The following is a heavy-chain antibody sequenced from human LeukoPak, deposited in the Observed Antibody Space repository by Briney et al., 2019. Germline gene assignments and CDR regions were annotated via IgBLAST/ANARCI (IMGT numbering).Heavy chain of an antibody. Sequence: ASVKVSCKASGYTFTSYGISWVRQAPGQGLEWMGWISAYNGNTNYAQKPQGRVTMTTDTSTSTAYMELRSLRSDDTAVYYCARGTTYDILTGYSGYYGMDVWGQGTTVTVSS. V-gene: IGHV1-18*01. CDR3: ARGTTYDILTGYSGYYGMDV. CDR1: GYTFTSYG. J-gene: IGHJ6*02. D-gene: IGHD3-9*01. CDR2: ISAYNGNT.